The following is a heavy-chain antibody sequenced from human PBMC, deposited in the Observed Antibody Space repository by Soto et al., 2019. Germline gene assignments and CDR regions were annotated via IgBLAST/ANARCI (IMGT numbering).Heavy chain of an antibody. CDR1: GFTFTTYS. CDR2: ISSSSSTI. V-gene: IGHV3-48*02. Sequence: EVQLVESGGGLVQPGGSLRLSCAASGFTFTTYSMSWVRQAPGKGLEWISYISSSSSTIYYADSVKGRFTISRDNAKNSLYLQMNSLRDEDTAEYHCAREYSSSSGRAFDIWGQGTMVIVAS. J-gene: IGHJ3*02. D-gene: IGHD6-6*01. CDR3: AREYSSSSGRAFDI.